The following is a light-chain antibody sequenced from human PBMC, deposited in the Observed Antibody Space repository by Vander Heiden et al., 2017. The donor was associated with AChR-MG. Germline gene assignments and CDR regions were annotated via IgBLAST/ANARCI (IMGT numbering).Light chain of an antibody. CDR2: RDS. CDR3: QAWDNSLYV. J-gene: IGLJ1*01. V-gene: IGLV3-1*01. Sequence: SYELSQPPSLSVSPRQTANITCPGHKLGDKSVPWYQQKPGQSPVLFIYRDSRRPSGVPERFSGSNSGDTATLTIRGTQAVDEAYYFCQAWDNSLYVFAPGTTVTVL. CDR1: KLGDKS.